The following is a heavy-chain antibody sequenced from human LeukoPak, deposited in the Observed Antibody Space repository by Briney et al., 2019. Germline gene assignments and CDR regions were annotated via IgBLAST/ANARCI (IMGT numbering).Heavy chain of an antibody. CDR3: AREKGYCSGGSCYWGYYFDY. CDR1: GGTFSSYA. V-gene: IGHV1-69*05. D-gene: IGHD2-15*01. J-gene: IGHJ4*02. Sequence: GASVKVSCKASGGTFSSYAISWVRQAPGQGLEWMGGIIPIFGTANYAQKFQGRVTITTDESTSTAYMELSSLRSEDTAVYYCAREKGYCSGGSCYWGYYFDYWGQGTLVTVSS. CDR2: IIPIFGTA.